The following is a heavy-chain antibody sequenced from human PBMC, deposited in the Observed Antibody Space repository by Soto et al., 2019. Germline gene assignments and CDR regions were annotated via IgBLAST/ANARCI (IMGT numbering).Heavy chain of an antibody. Sequence: ASVKVSCKASGYTFTNYAMHWVRQAPGQRLEWMGWINAGNGNTKYSQKFQGRVTITRDTSASTAYMELSSLRSEDTAVYYCARDGCSGGSCYDWLAWFDPWGQGTLVTVSS. D-gene: IGHD2-15*01. V-gene: IGHV1-3*01. J-gene: IGHJ5*02. CDR2: INAGNGNT. CDR1: GYTFTNYA. CDR3: ARDGCSGGSCYDWLAWFDP.